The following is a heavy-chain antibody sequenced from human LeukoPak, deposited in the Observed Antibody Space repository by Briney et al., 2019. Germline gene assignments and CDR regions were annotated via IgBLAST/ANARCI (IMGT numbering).Heavy chain of an antibody. CDR2: IKQDGSGK. CDR3: ARDRHWGILAGTNFDY. J-gene: IGHJ4*02. D-gene: IGHD6-13*01. V-gene: IGHV3-7*01. Sequence: GGSLRLSCAASGFPFSSYWMSWVRQAPGKGLEWVANIKQDGSGKYYVDSVKGRFTISRDNAKNSLYLQMNSLRDEDTAVYYCARDRHWGILAGTNFDYWGQGTLVTVSS. CDR1: GFPFSSYW.